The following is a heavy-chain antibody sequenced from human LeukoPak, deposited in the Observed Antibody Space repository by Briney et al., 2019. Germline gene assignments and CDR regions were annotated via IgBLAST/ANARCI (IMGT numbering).Heavy chain of an antibody. CDR2: INTNTGNP. D-gene: IGHD1-26*01. CDR3: ASLNVIVGATWFDY. CDR1: GYTFTSYA. J-gene: IGHJ4*02. V-gene: IGHV7-4-1*02. Sequence: ASVKVPCKASGYTFTSYAMNWVRQAPGQGLEWMGWINTNTGNPTYAQGFTGRFVFSLDTSVSTAYLQISGLKAEDTAVYYCASLNVIVGATWFDYWGQGTLVTVSS.